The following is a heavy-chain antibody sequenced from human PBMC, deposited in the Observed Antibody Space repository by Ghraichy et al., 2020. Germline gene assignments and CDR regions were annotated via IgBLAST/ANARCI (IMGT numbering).Heavy chain of an antibody. D-gene: IGHD5-18*01. CDR2: ISGSGGST. J-gene: IGHJ4*02. CDR1: GFTFSSYA. V-gene: IGHV3-23*01. CDR3: AKAGRGYSYGYFDY. Sequence: GESLNISCAASGFTFSSYAMSWVRQAPGKGLEWVSAISGSGGSTYYADSVKGRFTISRDNSKNTLYLQMNSLRAEDTAVYYCAKAGRGYSYGYFDYWGQGTLVTVSS.